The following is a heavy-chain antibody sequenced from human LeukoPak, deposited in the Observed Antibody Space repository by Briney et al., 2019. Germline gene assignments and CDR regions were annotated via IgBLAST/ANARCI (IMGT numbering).Heavy chain of an antibody. CDR3: AKRGVVIRVILVGFHKEAYYFDS. CDR1: GFTFSSYA. D-gene: IGHD3-22*01. J-gene: IGHJ4*02. V-gene: IGHV3-23*01. CDR2: IVDTGDGT. Sequence: GGSLRLSCAASGFTFSSYAMSWVRQAPGKGLEWVSTIVDTGDGTFYADSVKGRFTISTDHPKNTLYLQMNSLRAEDTAVYFCAKRGVVIRVILVGFHKEAYYFDSWGQGALVTVSS.